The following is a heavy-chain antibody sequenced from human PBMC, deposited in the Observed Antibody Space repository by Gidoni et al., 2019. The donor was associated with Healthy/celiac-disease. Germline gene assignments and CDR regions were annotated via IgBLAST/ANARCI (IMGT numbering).Heavy chain of an antibody. V-gene: IGHV3-7*03. D-gene: IGHD3-9*01. CDR3: ARDLDYDILTGSVFDY. CDR2: IKQDGSEK. J-gene: IGHJ4*02. CDR1: GFTFRRYW. Sequence: EVQLVESGGGLVQPGGSLRLSCEASGFTFRRYWMSWVRQAPGKGLEWVANIKQDGSEKYYVDSVKGRFTISRDNAKNSLYLQMNSLRAEDTAVYYCARDLDYDILTGSVFDYWGQGTLVTVSS.